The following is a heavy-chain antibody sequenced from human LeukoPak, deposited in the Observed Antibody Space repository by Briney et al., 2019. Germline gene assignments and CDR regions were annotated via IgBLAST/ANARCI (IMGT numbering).Heavy chain of an antibody. D-gene: IGHD1-20*01. CDR3: AKDMGRITITVPKDAFDI. V-gene: IGHV3-23*01. J-gene: IGHJ3*02. CDR1: GFTFSSYG. CDR2: ICGSGGTT. Sequence: GGSLRLSCTASGFTFSSYGMCWVRQAPGKGLEWVSAICGSGGTTYYADSVKGRFTISRDNSKNTLYLQMNSLRAEDTAVYYCAKDMGRITITVPKDAFDIWGQGTMVTVPS.